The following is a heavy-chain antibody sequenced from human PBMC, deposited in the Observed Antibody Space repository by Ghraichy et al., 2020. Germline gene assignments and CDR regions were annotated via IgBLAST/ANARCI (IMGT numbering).Heavy chain of an antibody. J-gene: IGHJ3*02. V-gene: IGHV3-23*01. CDR1: GFTFSSYA. CDR2: ISGSGGST. Sequence: GGSLRLSCAASGFTFSSYAMSWVRLAPGQGLEWVSAISGSGGSTYYADSVKGRFTISRDNSKNTLYLQMNSLRAEDTAVYYCAKDLREGSPEYYYDSSGYNDAFDIWCQGTMVTVSS. D-gene: IGHD3-22*01. CDR3: AKDLREGSPEYYYDSSGYNDAFDI.